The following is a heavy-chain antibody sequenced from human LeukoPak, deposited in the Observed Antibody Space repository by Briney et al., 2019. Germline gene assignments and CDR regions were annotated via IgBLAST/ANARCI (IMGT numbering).Heavy chain of an antibody. CDR1: GFTFSSYS. V-gene: IGHV3-48*01. J-gene: IGHJ4*02. CDR3: ARDGGIVVVPAATYFDY. CDR2: ISSSSSTI. Sequence: GGSLRLSCAASGFTFSSYSMNWVRQAPGKGLEWVSYISSSSSTIYYADSVKGRFTISRDNAKNSLYLQMNSLRAEDTAVYYCARDGGIVVVPAATYFDYWGQGTLVTISS. D-gene: IGHD2-2*01.